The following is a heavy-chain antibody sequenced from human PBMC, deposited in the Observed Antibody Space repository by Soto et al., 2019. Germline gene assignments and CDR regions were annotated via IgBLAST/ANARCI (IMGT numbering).Heavy chain of an antibody. CDR1: GFTFSTYG. Sequence: QVQLVESGGGVVQPGRSLRLSCAAFGFTFSTYGMHWVRQAPGKGLEWVAAIWYDGSNKYYADSVKGRFTISRDNSKNTLYLQMNSLRAEDTAVYYCAREAKEYYSDYWGQGTLVTVSS. D-gene: IGHD3-10*01. V-gene: IGHV3-33*01. CDR2: IWYDGSNK. CDR3: AREAKEYYSDY. J-gene: IGHJ4*02.